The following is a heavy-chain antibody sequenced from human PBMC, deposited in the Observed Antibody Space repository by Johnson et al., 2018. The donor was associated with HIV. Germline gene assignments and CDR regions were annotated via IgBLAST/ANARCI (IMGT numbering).Heavy chain of an antibody. D-gene: IGHD6-19*01. CDR2: VSYDGSNK. J-gene: IGHJ3*01. CDR1: GFTFSSYA. V-gene: IGHV3-30*04. CDR3: AKPQLLADDIFNF. Sequence: QEKLVESGGDVVRPGGSLRISCVASGFTFSSYAMHWVRRAPGKGLEWLAVVSYDGSNKYYADSVKGRFTISRENTKDTLSLQMNSLRAEDTGVYYCAKPQLLADDIFNFWGQGTMVIVSS.